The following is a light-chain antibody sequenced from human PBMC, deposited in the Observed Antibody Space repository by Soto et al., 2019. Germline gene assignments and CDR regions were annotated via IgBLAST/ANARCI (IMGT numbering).Light chain of an antibody. Sequence: EIVLTQSSGTLSLSPGERATLSCSASQSVSSSYLAGYQQKPGQAPRLLIYGASRRATGIPDRFSVSGSGTDFPVTISRREPEDFAGYYCQQYGSSPGTFGQGTKVE. CDR2: GAS. V-gene: IGKV3-20*01. CDR1: QSVSSSY. J-gene: IGKJ1*01. CDR3: QQYGSSPGT.